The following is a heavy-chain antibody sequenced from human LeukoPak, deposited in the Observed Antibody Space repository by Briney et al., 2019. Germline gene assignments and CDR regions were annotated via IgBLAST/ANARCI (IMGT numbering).Heavy chain of an antibody. Sequence: GGSLRLSCAASRFTFDDYAMHWVRQAPGKGLEWVSGISWDRNSVDYADSVKGRFTISRDNAKNSLYLQMNTLRAEDTAVYYCVRRYMATSAEDFDYWGQGTLVTVFS. D-gene: IGHD3-16*02. CDR2: ISWDRNSV. CDR1: RFTFDDYA. CDR3: VRRYMATSAEDFDY. J-gene: IGHJ4*02. V-gene: IGHV3-9*01.